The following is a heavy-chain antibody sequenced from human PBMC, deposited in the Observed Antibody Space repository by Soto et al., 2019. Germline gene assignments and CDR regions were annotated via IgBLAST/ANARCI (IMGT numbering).Heavy chain of an antibody. CDR1: GGSFSGYY. V-gene: IGHV4-34*01. D-gene: IGHD2-2*01. Sequence: QVQLQQWGAGLLKPSETLSLTCAVYGGSFSGYYWSWIRQPPGKGLEWVGEINHSGSTNYNPSLKSRVTISVDTSKNQFSRKLSSVTAADTAVYYCARGSRIVVVPAARIHYYYGMDVWGQGTTVTVSS. J-gene: IGHJ6*02. CDR2: INHSGST. CDR3: ARGSRIVVVPAARIHYYYGMDV.